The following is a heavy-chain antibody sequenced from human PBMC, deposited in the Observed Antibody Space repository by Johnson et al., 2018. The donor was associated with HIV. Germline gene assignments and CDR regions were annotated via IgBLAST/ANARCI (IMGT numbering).Heavy chain of an antibody. V-gene: IGHV3-66*02. D-gene: IGHD5-24*01. Sequence: VQLVESGGGLVQPGGSLRLSCAASGFTFSSYAMHWVRQAPGKGLEWVSVIYLGGSTSYADSVKGRFTISRDNSKHKPYLQMGSLRAEDMAVYYCARVGDGNNKNAFDIWGQGTMVTVSS. CDR2: IYLGGST. J-gene: IGHJ3*02. CDR3: ARVGDGNNKNAFDI. CDR1: GFTFSSYA.